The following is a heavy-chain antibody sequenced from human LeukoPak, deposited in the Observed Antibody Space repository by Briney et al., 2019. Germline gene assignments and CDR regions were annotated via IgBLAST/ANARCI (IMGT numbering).Heavy chain of an antibody. CDR1: GFTFSSYS. CDR2: ISSSSSYI. CDR3: AKGHITIFGVDDSTYYYYGMDV. D-gene: IGHD3-3*01. Sequence: GGSLRLSCAASGFTFSSYSMNWVRQAPGKGLEWVSSISSSSSYIYYADSVKGRFTISRDNAKNSLYLQMNSLRAEDTVVYYCAKGHITIFGVDDSTYYYYGMDVWGQGTTVTVSS. V-gene: IGHV3-21*04. J-gene: IGHJ6*02.